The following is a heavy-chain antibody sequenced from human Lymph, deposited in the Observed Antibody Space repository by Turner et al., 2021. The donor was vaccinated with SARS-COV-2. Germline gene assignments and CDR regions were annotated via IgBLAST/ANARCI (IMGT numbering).Heavy chain of an antibody. J-gene: IGHJ4*02. V-gene: IGHV3-43*02. D-gene: IGHD2-15*01. CDR2: ISGDGGGT. CDR3: AKDPGYCSGGSCYSRTYFDF. CDR1: GFTFEAYA. Sequence: EVQLVDSGGGGVPPGGSLRVSCAACGFTFEAYAMHWVRQAPGKGLEWVSLISGDGGGTYYADSVKGRFTISRDNSKNSLSLQMNSLRAEDTALYYCAKDPGYCSGGSCYSRTYFDFWGQGTLVTVSA.